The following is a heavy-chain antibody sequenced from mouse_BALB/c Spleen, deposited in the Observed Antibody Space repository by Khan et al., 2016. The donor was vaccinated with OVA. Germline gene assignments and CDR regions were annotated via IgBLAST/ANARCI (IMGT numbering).Heavy chain of an antibody. J-gene: IGHJ3*01. CDR2: INTYTGEP. CDR1: GYTLTNYG. V-gene: IGHV9-3-1*01. CDR3: ARSNGNYKFTY. D-gene: IGHD2-1*01. Sequence: QIQLVQSGPELKKPGETVKISCKASGYTLTNYGMNWVKQAPGKGLKWMGWINTYTGEPTYADDFKGRFAFSLETSASTAYLQVSNLKTEDTATYFCARSNGNYKFTYWGQGTLVTVSA.